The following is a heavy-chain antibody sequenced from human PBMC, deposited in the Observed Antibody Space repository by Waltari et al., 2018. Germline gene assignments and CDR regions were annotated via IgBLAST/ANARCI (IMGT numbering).Heavy chain of an antibody. Sequence: EVQLVESGGGLVQLGGSLRLFFGVSGFTFSSYSMTWVRHAPGKGLEWFSYISSSSSTIYYADSVKGRFTISRDNAKNSLYLQMNSLRAEDTAVYYCARGSSSWYEYFDLWGRGTLVTVSS. CDR3: ARGSSSWYEYFDL. J-gene: IGHJ2*01. CDR2: ISSSSSTI. CDR1: GFTFSSYS. D-gene: IGHD6-13*01. V-gene: IGHV3-48*04.